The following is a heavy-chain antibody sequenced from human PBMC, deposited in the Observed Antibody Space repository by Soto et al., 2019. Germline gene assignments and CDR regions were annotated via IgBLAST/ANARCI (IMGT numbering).Heavy chain of an antibody. CDR2: ISWNSGSI. CDR1: GFTFDDYA. CDR3: AKDIWDCSGGSCYSGDYDAFDI. D-gene: IGHD2-15*01. Sequence: ESGGGLVQPGRSLRLSCAASGFTFDDYAMHWVRQAPGKGLEWVSGISWNSGSIGYADSVKGRFTISRDNAKNSLYLQMNSLRAEDTALYYCAKDIWDCSGGSCYSGDYDAFDIWGQGTMVTVSS. J-gene: IGHJ3*02. V-gene: IGHV3-9*01.